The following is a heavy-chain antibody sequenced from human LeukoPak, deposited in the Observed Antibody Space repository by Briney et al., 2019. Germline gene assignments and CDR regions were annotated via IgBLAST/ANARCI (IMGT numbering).Heavy chain of an antibody. Sequence: SETLSLTCTVSGGSISSYYWSWIRQPPGKGLEWIGYIYYSGSTNYNPSLKSRVTISVDTSKNQFSLKLSPVTAADTAVYYCARAGTRVAATYLLKYIFDYWGQGTLVTVSS. V-gene: IGHV4-59*01. CDR1: GGSISSYY. D-gene: IGHD2-15*01. CDR3: ARAGTRVAATYLLKYIFDY. J-gene: IGHJ4*02. CDR2: IYYSGST.